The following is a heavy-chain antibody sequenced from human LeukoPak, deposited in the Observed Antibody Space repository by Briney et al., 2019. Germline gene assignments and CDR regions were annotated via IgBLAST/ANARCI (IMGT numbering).Heavy chain of an antibody. D-gene: IGHD1-1*01. CDR1: GFTFSSYS. Sequence: GGSLRLSCAASGFTFSSYSMNWVRQAPGKGLEWVSSITRSSIYIYYADSVKGRFTISRDNAKNSLYLQMNSLRVEDTAVYYCARCTTGRTFGSLREIKRSREIDYWGQGTLVTVSS. J-gene: IGHJ4*02. CDR2: ITRSSIYI. CDR3: ARCTTGRTFGSLREIKRSREIDY. V-gene: IGHV3-21*01.